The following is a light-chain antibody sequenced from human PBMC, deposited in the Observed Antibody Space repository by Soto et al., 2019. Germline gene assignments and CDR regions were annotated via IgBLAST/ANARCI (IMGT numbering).Light chain of an antibody. J-gene: IGKJ1*01. CDR2: AAS. V-gene: IGKV1-39*01. CDR3: QQSYSTRWT. CDR1: QSISSY. Sequence: DIQMTQSPSSLSASVGDRVTITCRASQSISSYLNWYQQKPGKDPKLLIYAASSLQSGVPSRFSGSGYGTDFTLTISSLQPEDFATYYCQQSYSTRWTFGQGTKVEIK.